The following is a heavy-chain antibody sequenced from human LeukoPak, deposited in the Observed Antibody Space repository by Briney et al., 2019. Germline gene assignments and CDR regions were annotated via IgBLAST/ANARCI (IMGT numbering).Heavy chain of an antibody. Sequence: SETLSLTCTVSGGSISSSSYYWGWNRQPPGKGLEWIGGIYYSGSTYYNPSLKSRVTISVDTSKNQFSLKLSSVTAADTAVYYCARHPSIAVEYWYFDLWGRGTLVTVSS. D-gene: IGHD6-19*01. CDR3: ARHPSIAVEYWYFDL. CDR1: GGSISSSSYY. J-gene: IGHJ2*01. CDR2: IYYSGST. V-gene: IGHV4-39*01.